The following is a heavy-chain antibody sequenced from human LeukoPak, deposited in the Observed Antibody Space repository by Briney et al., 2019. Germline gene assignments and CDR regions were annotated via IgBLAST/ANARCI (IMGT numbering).Heavy chain of an antibody. CDR3: AKDGFGELLGYYYYMDV. J-gene: IGHJ6*03. Sequence: GGSLRLSCAASGFTFSSYAMSWVRQAPGQGLEWVSAISGSGGSTYYADSVKGRFTISRDNSKNTLYLQMNSLRAEDTAVYYCAKDGFGELLGYYYYMDVWGKGTTVTVSS. CDR2: ISGSGGST. CDR1: GFTFSSYA. V-gene: IGHV3-23*01. D-gene: IGHD3-10*01.